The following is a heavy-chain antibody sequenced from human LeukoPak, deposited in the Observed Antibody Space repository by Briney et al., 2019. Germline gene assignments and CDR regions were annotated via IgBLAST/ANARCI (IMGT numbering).Heavy chain of an antibody. CDR3: ARVINGYIDY. Sequence: GGSLRLSRAASGFTFSRYTIHWVRQTTGRGLEWVSSISGTRNFIFYAESLKGRFTISRDNANNSVYLQMDTLRAEDTAVYYCARVINGYIDYWGQGTLVTVSS. CDR1: GFTFSRYT. V-gene: IGHV3-21*06. J-gene: IGHJ4*02. D-gene: IGHD2-8*01. CDR2: ISGTRNFI.